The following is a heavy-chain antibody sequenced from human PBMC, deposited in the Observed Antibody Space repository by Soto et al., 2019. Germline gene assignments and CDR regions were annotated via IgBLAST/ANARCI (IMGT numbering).Heavy chain of an antibody. CDR3: ARLAAAAYFDY. J-gene: IGHJ4*02. Sequence: SETLSLTYAVSGGSTSSGGYSWSWIRQPPGKGLEWIGYIYYSGSTNYNPSLKSRVTISVDTSKNQFSLKLSSVTAADTAVYYCARLAAAAYFDYWGQGTLVTVSS. D-gene: IGHD6-13*01. V-gene: IGHV4-61*08. CDR2: IYYSGST. CDR1: GGSTSSGGYS.